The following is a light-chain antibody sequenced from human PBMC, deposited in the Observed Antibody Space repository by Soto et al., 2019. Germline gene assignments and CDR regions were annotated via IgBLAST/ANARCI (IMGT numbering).Light chain of an antibody. CDR3: QQYNTWPLP. CDR2: DAS. J-gene: IGKJ3*01. V-gene: IGKV3-15*01. CDR1: QSVSSN. Sequence: ETVMTQSPATLSVSPGERPTLSCRASQSVSSNLAWYQQKPGQAPRLLIYDASTRATGIPASFSGSGSGTEFTLTISSLQSEDFAVYYCQQYNTWPLPFGPGTKVDIK.